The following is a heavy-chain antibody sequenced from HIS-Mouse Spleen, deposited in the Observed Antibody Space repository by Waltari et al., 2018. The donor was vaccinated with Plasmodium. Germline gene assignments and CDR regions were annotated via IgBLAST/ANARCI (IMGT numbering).Heavy chain of an antibody. CDR1: GFTFSSYA. CDR2: NTYDEINK. V-gene: IGHV3-30*01. Sequence: QVQLVESGGGVVQPGRSLRLSCAASGFTFSSYAMHWVRQGPGKGIGWVTVNTYDEINKYYADSVKGRFTISRDNSKNTLYLQMNSLRAEDTAVYYCARLYYDFWSGYYPYGMDVWGQGTTVTVSS. J-gene: IGHJ6*02. CDR3: ARLYYDFWSGYYPYGMDV. D-gene: IGHD3-3*01.